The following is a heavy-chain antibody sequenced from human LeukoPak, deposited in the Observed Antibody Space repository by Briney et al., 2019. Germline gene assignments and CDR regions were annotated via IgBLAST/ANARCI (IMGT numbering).Heavy chain of an antibody. Sequence: SETLSLTCTVSGGSISSYYWSWIRQPPGKGLEWIGYIYYSGSTNYNPSLKSRVTISVDTSKNQFSLKLSSVTAADTAVYYCARDSLGYNYYYYMDVWGKGTSVTVSS. J-gene: IGHJ6*03. CDR3: ARDSLGYNYYYYMDV. V-gene: IGHV4-59*01. CDR1: GGSISSYY. D-gene: IGHD7-27*01. CDR2: IYYSGST.